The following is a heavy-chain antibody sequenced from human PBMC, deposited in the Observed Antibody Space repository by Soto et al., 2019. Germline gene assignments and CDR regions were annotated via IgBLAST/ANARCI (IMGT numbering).Heavy chain of an antibody. CDR1: GFTFSSYA. V-gene: IGHV3-23*01. D-gene: IGHD4-17*01. CDR3: AKSMGYGDYLEYYFDY. J-gene: IGHJ4*02. CDR2: ISGSGGST. Sequence: LRLSCAASGFTFSSYAMSWVRQAPGKGLEWVSAISGSGGSTYYADSVKGRFTISRDNSKNTLYLQMNSLRAEDTAVYYCAKSMGYGDYLEYYFDYWGQGTLVTVSS.